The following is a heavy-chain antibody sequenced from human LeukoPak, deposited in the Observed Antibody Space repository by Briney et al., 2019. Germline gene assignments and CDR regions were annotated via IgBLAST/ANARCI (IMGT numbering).Heavy chain of an antibody. D-gene: IGHD1-26*01. CDR2: IYYSGST. Sequence: SETLSLTCTVSGGSISSSSYYWGWIRQPPGKGLEWIGSIYYSGSTYYNPSPKSRFTISVDTSKNQFSLKLSSVTAADTAVYYCARLKVGATADYYYYYGMGVWGQGTTVTVSS. CDR1: GGSISSSSYY. V-gene: IGHV4-39*01. CDR3: ARLKVGATADYYYYYGMGV. J-gene: IGHJ6*02.